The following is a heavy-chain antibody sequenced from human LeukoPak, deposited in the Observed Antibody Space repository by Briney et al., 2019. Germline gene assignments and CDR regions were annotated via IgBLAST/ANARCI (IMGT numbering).Heavy chain of an antibody. CDR1: GFTFSSYA. CDR3: VKSVIVGATRFDY. CDR2: ISGSGGST. Sequence: GGSLRLSCAASGFTFSSYAMSWVRQAPAKGLEWVSAISGSGGSTYYADSVKGRFTISRGNPKNTLYLQMNSLRAEDTAVYYCVKSVIVGATRFDYWGQGTLVTVSS. D-gene: IGHD1-26*01. V-gene: IGHV3-23*01. J-gene: IGHJ4*02.